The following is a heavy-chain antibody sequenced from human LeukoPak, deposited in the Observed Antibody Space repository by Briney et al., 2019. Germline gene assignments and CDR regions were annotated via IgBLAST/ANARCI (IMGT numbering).Heavy chain of an antibody. V-gene: IGHV3-21*01. D-gene: IGHD2-8*01. J-gene: IGHJ4*02. CDR3: ARGLAMLYNY. CDR2: ISSSSSYI. Sequence: GGSLRLSCAASGFTFSSYSMNWIRQAPGKGLEWVSSISSSSSYIYYADSVKGRFTISRDNAKNSLYLQMNSLRAEDTAVYYCARGLAMLYNYWGQGTLVTVSS. CDR1: GFTFSSYS.